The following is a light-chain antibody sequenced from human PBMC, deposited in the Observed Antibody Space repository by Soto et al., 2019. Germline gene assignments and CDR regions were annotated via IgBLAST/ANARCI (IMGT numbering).Light chain of an antibody. CDR3: QSYASSLSGHVV. Sequence: QSVLTQPPSVSGAPGRRVTISCTGGSSNIGAGYDVHWYQQLPGTAPKLVIYANSNRPSGVPDRFSGSKSGTSASLVITGLQAEDEADYYCQSYASSLSGHVVFGGGTKLTVL. J-gene: IGLJ2*01. CDR1: SSNIGAGYD. V-gene: IGLV1-40*01. CDR2: ANS.